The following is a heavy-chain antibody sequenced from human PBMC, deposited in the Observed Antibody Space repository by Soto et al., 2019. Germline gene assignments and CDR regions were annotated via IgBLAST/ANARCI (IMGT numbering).Heavy chain of an antibody. V-gene: IGHV4-34*01. CDR2: INHRGST. J-gene: IGHJ5*02. D-gene: IGHD2-8*01. CDR3: ARDGYCTNGVCYQRGTSSLDP. Sequence: PGPLSLGCPVDVVSSSSSDWRGIRPPPGTEPEHIGEINHRGSTNYNPSLKSRVTISVDTSKNQFSLKLSSVTAADTAVYYCARDGYCTNGVCYQRGTSSLDPCGQANRVTVAP. CDR1: VVSSSSSD.